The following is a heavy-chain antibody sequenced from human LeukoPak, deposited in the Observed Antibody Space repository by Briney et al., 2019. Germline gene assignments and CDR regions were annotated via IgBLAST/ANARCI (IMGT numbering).Heavy chain of an antibody. CDR2: ISTSSSYI. CDR1: GFTVNSNY. CDR3: ARNRGDPSYSDY. V-gene: IGHV3-21*01. J-gene: IGHJ4*02. Sequence: GGSLRLSCAASGFTVNSNYLSWVRQAPGKGLEWVSSISTSSSYIYYADSVKGRFTISRNNPKNSLYLQMNSLRAEDTAVYYCARNRGDPSYSDYWGQGTLVTVSS. D-gene: IGHD4-17*01.